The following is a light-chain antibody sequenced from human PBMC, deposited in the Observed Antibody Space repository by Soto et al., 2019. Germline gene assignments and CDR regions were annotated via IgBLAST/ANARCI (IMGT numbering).Light chain of an antibody. Sequence: DIQLTKSASSLSASVGDRVTITCRASQSISNNLNWYQQKPGKAPNLLIHAASSLQSGVPPRFSGSGSGTDFTLTISSLQPEDFATYFCQQSYRNPITFGQGTLLEIK. CDR1: QSISNN. J-gene: IGKJ5*01. CDR2: AAS. V-gene: IGKV1-39*01. CDR3: QQSYRNPIT.